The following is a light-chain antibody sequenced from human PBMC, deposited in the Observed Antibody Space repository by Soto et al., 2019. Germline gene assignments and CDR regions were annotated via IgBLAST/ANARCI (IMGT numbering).Light chain of an antibody. Sequence: ALRMTQSPSSFSASTGDRVTITCRASQGISSYLAWYQQKPGKAPKLLIYAASTLQSGVPSRFSGSGSGTDFTLTISCLQSEDFATYYCQQYYSYPRVTFGQGTRLEIK. CDR1: QGISSY. CDR3: QQYYSYPRVT. J-gene: IGKJ5*01. CDR2: AAS. V-gene: IGKV1-8*01.